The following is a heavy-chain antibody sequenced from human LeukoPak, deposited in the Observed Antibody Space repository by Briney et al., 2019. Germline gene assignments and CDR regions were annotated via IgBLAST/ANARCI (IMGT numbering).Heavy chain of an antibody. CDR2: IHSSGGII. V-gene: IGHV3-48*04. Sequence: GGSLRLSCVASGFSLSSYSMNWVRQAPGKGLEWISFIHSSGGIIFYAESVKGRFTISRDNAKNSLFLQMNSLRAEDTAVYYCARDHLEGYCSSTSCPAAFDVWGQGTMVSVSS. CDR3: ARDHLEGYCSSTSCPAAFDV. CDR1: GFSLSSYS. D-gene: IGHD2-2*01. J-gene: IGHJ3*01.